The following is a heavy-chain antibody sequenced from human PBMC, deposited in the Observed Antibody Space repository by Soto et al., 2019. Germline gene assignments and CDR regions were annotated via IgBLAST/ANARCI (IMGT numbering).Heavy chain of an antibody. CDR3: ARVGAVAGIQRASYFDY. D-gene: IGHD6-19*01. Sequence: PSETLSLTCTVSGGSVSSGSYYWSWIRQPPGKGLEWIGYMYYSGSSNYNPSLKSRVTISVDTSKNQFSLKLSSVTAADTAVYYCARVGAVAGIQRASYFDYWGQGTLVTVSS. V-gene: IGHV4-61*01. J-gene: IGHJ4*02. CDR1: GGSVSSGSYY. CDR2: MYYSGSS.